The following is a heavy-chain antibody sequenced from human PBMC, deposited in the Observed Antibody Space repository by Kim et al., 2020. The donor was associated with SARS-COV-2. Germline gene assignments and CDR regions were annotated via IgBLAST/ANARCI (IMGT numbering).Heavy chain of an antibody. Sequence: YTRGRANYDPPLRSRVTMSVDMSKNQFSLKLSSVTAADTAVYYCASALGHWGQGTLVTVSS. D-gene: IGHD3-16*02. J-gene: IGHJ4*02. V-gene: IGHV4-4*07. CDR2: YTRGRA. CDR3: ASALGH.